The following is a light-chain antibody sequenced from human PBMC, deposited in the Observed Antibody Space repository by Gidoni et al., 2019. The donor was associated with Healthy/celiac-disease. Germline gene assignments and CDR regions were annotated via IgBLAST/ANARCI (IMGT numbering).Light chain of an antibody. CDR3: QQYNSYPET. CDR1: QSISSW. J-gene: IGKJ1*01. CDR2: TAS. V-gene: IGKV1-5*03. Sequence: DIQMTQSPSTLSASVGDRVTITCRASQSISSWLAWYQQKPGKAPKLLIYTASSLESGVPSRLSGSGSGTEFTLTISSLQPDDFATYYCQQYNSYPETFGQGTKVEIK.